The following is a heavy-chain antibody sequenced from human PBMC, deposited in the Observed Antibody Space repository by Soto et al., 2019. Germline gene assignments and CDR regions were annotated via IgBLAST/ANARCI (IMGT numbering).Heavy chain of an antibody. CDR3: ARAHQVKVAFDI. CDR1: GGSCSGYY. V-gene: IGHV4-34*01. D-gene: IGHD3-22*01. CDR2: INHSGST. J-gene: IGHJ3*02. Sequence: SETLSLTCAVYGGSCSGYYWSWIRQPPGKGLEWIGEINHSGSTNYNPSLKSRVTISVDTSKNQFSLKLSSVTAADTAVYYCARAHQVKVAFDIWGQGTMVTVSS.